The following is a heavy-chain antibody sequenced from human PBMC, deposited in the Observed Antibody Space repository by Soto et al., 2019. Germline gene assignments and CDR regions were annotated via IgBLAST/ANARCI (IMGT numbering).Heavy chain of an antibody. D-gene: IGHD3-22*01. J-gene: IGHJ4*02. V-gene: IGHV3-23*01. CDR2: ISGSGGST. CDR1: GFTFSSYA. CDR3: AKDRDMIVVDTGVDY. Sequence: GGFLRLSCAASGFTFSSYAMSWVRQAPGKGLEWVSAISGSGGSTYYADSVKGRFTISRDNSKNTLYLQMNSLRAEDTAVYYCAKDRDMIVVDTGVDYWGQGTLVTVSS.